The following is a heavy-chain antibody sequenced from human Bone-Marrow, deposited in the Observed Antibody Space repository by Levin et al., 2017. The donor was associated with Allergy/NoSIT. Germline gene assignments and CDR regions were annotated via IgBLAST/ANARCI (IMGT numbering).Heavy chain of an antibody. D-gene: IGHD4/OR15-4a*01. CDR2: IKSKTHGGTT. V-gene: IGHV3-15*01. J-gene: IGHJ4*02. CDR1: GFTFSDAW. CDR3: TREGYGDYHDS. Sequence: LSLTCVASGFTFSDAWMSWVRQAPGKGLEWVGRIKSKTHGGTTDFAAPLAGRFTISRDDSENTLFLQLNSLKIEDTAVYYCTREGYGDYHDSWGQGTRVTVSS.